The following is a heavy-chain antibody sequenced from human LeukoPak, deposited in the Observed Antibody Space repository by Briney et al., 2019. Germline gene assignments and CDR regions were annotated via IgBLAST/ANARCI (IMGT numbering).Heavy chain of an antibody. V-gene: IGHV1-2*02. Sequence: GASVTVSFTASGYTFTVYYMHWVRQAPGQGLEWMGWINPNSGGTNYAQKFQGRVTMTRDTSISTAYMELSRLRSDDTAVYYCARDPDYGGNTELDYWGQGTLVTVSS. D-gene: IGHD4-23*01. J-gene: IGHJ4*02. CDR3: ARDPDYGGNTELDY. CDR2: INPNSGGT. CDR1: GYTFTVYY.